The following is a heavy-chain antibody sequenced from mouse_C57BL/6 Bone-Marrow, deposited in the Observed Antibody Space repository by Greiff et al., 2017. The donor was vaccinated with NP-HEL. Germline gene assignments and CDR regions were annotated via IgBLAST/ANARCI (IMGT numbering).Heavy chain of an antibody. CDR2: IDPANGNT. CDR3: ARFPHYGNYVYYAMDY. CDR1: GFNIKNTY. D-gene: IGHD2-1*01. Sequence: VQLQQSVAELVRPGASVKLSCTASGFNIKNTYMHWVKQRPEQGLEWIGRIDPANGNTKYAPKFQGKATITADTSSNTAYLQLSSRTSEDTAIYYCARFPHYGNYVYYAMDYWGQGTSVTVSS. J-gene: IGHJ4*01. V-gene: IGHV14-3*01.